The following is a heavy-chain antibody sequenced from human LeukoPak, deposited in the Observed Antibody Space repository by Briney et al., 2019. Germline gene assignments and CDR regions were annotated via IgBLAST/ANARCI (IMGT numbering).Heavy chain of an antibody. D-gene: IGHD2-2*01. CDR2: INHSGST. CDR3: ARTNNSTSLTSLSSDY. CDR1: GGSFSGYY. Sequence: SETLSLTCAVYGGSFSGYYWSWIRQPPGKGLEWIGEINHSGSTNYNPSLKSRVTISVATSKNQFSLKLSSVTAADTAVYYCARTNNSTSLTSLSSDYWCQGTLVTVSS. J-gene: IGHJ4*02. V-gene: IGHV4-34*01.